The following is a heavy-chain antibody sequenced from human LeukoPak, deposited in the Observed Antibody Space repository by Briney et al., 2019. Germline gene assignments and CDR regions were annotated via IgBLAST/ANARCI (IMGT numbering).Heavy chain of an antibody. CDR2: IYYSGST. D-gene: IGHD6-6*01. CDR3: ASSPLYSSSYYFDY. CDR1: GGSISSYY. J-gene: IGHJ4*02. V-gene: IGHV4-59*01. Sequence: SETLSLTCTVSGGSISSYYWSWMRQPPGKGLEGSGYIYYSGSTNYNPSLKSRVTISVDTSKNQFSLKLSSVTAADTAVYYCASSPLYSSSYYFDYWGQGTLVTVSS.